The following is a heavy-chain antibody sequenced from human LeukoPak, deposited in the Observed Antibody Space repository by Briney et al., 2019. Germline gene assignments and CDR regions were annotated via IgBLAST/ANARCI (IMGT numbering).Heavy chain of an antibody. V-gene: IGHV1-18*01. J-gene: IGHJ4*02. Sequence: GASVKVSCKASGYSFTSYGISWVRQAPGQGLEWMGWINTYNGNTNYAQNVQGRVTMATDTATSTAYMELRCLRSDDTAVYFCARVITMVRGVILPVSGFDYWGQGTLVTVSP. D-gene: IGHD3-10*01. CDR1: GYSFTSYG. CDR3: ARVITMVRGVILPVSGFDY. CDR2: INTYNGNT.